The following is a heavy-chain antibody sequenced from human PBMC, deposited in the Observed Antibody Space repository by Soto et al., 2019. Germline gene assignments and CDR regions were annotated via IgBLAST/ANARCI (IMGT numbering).Heavy chain of an antibody. CDR2: ISAYNGNT. D-gene: IGHD3-9*01. V-gene: IGHV1-18*01. CDR3: ARAGTYDILTGYYVFDWFDP. Sequence: GASVKVSCKASGYTFTSYGISWVRQAPGQGLEWMGWISAYNGNTNYAQKLQGRVTMTTDTSTSTAYMELRSLRSDDTAVYYCARAGTYDILTGYYVFDWFDPWGQGTLVTVSS. J-gene: IGHJ5*02. CDR1: GYTFTSYG.